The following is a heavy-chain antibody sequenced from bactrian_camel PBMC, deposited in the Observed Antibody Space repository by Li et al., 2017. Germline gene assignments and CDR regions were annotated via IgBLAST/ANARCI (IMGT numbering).Heavy chain of an antibody. Sequence: VQLVESGGGLVQPGGSLRLSCAASGFTFSSYAMSWVRQAPGKGLEWISAIKLDGSSTHYADSVKGRFTISRDNAKNTLYLHMNSLKAEDTAVYYCAAEGGVIVAAGYDYWGQGTQVTVSS. CDR3: AAEGGVIVAAGYDY. D-gene: IGHD1*01. CDR1: GFTFSSYA. V-gene: IGHV3S31*01. CDR2: IKLDGSST. J-gene: IGHJ4*01.